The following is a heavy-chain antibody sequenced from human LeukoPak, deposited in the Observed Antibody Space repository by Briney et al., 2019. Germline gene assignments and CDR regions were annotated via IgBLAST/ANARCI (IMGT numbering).Heavy chain of an antibody. CDR1: GYTFTNYY. CDR2: INPSGGST. D-gene: IGHD1-14*01. J-gene: IGHJ6*03. Sequence: GASVKVSCKASGYTFTNYYMHWVRQAPGQGLEWMGIINPSGGSTSYAQKFQGRVTMTRDTSTSTVYMELSSLRSEDTAVYYCARRPARWPHYYYYYMDVWGKGTTVTISS. CDR3: ARRPARWPHYYYYYMDV. V-gene: IGHV1-46*01.